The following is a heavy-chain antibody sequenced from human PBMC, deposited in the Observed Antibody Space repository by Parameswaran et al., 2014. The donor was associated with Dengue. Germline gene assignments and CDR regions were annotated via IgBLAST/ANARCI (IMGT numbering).Heavy chain of an antibody. CDR2: ISSSGSTI. Sequence: VRQMPGKGLEWVSYISSSGSTIYYADSVKGRFTISRDNAKNSLYLQMNSLRAEDTAVYYCARSGVAYCGGDCYRETYYYYYGMDVWGQGTTVTVSS. V-gene: IGHV3-11*01. J-gene: IGHJ6*02. D-gene: IGHD2-21*02. CDR3: ARSGVAYCGGDCYRETYYYYYGMDV.